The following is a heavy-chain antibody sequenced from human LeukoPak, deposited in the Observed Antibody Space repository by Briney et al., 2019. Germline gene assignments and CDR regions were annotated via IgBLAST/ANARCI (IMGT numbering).Heavy chain of an antibody. V-gene: IGHV1-18*01. CDR3: ARTEKAYCGGVCDNYHMDV. CDR2: ISSYSGNP. CDR1: GYSFMSYG. Sequence: ASVTVSCKASGYSFMSYGISWVRQAPGQGLEWMGWISSYSGNPMYAQTFQDRVTMTTDTSTSTAYMELRSLRSEDTAMYYCARTEKAYCGGVCDNYHMDVWGKGTTVIVSS. D-gene: IGHD2-21*02. J-gene: IGHJ6*03.